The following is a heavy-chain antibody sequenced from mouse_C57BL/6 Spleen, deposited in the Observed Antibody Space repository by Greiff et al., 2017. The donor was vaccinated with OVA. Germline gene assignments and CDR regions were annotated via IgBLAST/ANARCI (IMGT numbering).Heavy chain of an antibody. V-gene: IGHV1-72*01. CDR1: GYTFTSYW. D-gene: IGHD2-4*01. J-gene: IGHJ4*01. CDR3: AREEGYYEYDHYYAMDY. Sequence: QVQLQQPGAELVQPGASVKLSCKASGYTFTSYWMHWVKQRPGRGLEWIGRIDPNSGGTKYNEKFKSKATLTVDKPSSTAYMQLSSLTSEDSAVYYGAREEGYYEYDHYYAMDYWGQGTSVTVSS. CDR2: IDPNSGGT.